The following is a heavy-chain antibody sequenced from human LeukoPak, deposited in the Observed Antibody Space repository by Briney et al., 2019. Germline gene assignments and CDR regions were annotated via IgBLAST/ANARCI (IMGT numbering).Heavy chain of an antibody. J-gene: IGHJ4*02. Sequence: SETLSLTCAVYGGSFSGYYWSWIRQPPGKGLEWIGEINHSGSTNYNPSLKSRVTISVDTSKNQLSLKLSSVTAADTAVYYCARATRGGGDYWGQGTLVTVSS. CDR2: INHSGST. V-gene: IGHV4-34*01. CDR1: GGSFSGYY. CDR3: ARATRGGGDY. D-gene: IGHD3-16*01.